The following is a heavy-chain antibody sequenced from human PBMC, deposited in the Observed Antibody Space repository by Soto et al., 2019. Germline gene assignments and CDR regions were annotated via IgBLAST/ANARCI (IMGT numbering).Heavy chain of an antibody. V-gene: IGHV3-30-3*01. D-gene: IGHD3-10*01. CDR3: ASDYYGSGSSSFPYGMDV. CDR2: ISYDGSNK. J-gene: IGHJ6*02. CDR1: GFTFSSYA. Sequence: QVQLVESGGGVVQPGRSLRLSCAASGFTFSSYAMHWVRQAPGKGLEWVAVISYDGSNKYYADSVKGRFTFSRDNSKNTLYLQMTSLRAEDTAVYYCASDYYGSGSSSFPYGMDVWGQGTTVTVSS.